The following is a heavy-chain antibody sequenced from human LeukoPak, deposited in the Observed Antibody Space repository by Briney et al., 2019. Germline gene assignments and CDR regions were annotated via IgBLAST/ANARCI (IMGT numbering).Heavy chain of an antibody. V-gene: IGHV3-30*03. J-gene: IGHJ4*02. CDR1: GFTFSSYA. D-gene: IGHD3-22*01. CDR2: ISYDGSDQ. Sequence: GGSLRLSCAASGFTFSSYAMHWVRQAPGKGLEWVAVISYDGSDQYYVDSVKGRFSISRDNPKSTLYLEMNSLRAEDTAVYYCARNYDSSGYYYFVRWGQGTQVTVSS. CDR3: ARNYDSSGYYYFVR.